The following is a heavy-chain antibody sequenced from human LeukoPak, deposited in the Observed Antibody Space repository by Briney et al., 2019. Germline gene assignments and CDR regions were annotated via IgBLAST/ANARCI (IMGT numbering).Heavy chain of an antibody. D-gene: IGHD6-19*01. CDR1: GHTFTGYY. Sequence: GASVKVSCKASGHTFTGYYLHWVRQAPGQGLEWLGRINPNSGGTNYAQKFQDWVTITRDTSISTAYMELSRLRSDDTAIYYCARGGVALAGIYFDYWGQGTLVTVSS. J-gene: IGHJ4*02. CDR2: INPNSGGT. V-gene: IGHV1-2*04. CDR3: ARGGVALAGIYFDY.